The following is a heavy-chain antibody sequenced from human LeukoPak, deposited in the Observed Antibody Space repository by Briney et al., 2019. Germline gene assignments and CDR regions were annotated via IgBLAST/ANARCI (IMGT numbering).Heavy chain of an antibody. CDR3: ARGSGGYSYGEYYFDY. Sequence: GASVKVSCKASGYTFTGYYMHWVRQAPGQGLEWMGWINPNSGGTNYAQKFQGRVTMTRDTPISTAYMELSRLRSDDTAVYYCARGSGGYSYGEYYFDYWGQGTLVTVSS. CDR1: GYTFTGYY. CDR2: INPNSGGT. D-gene: IGHD5-18*01. J-gene: IGHJ4*02. V-gene: IGHV1-2*02.